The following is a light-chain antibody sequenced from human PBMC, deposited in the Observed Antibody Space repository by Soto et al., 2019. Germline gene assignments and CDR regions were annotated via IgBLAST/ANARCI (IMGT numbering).Light chain of an antibody. J-gene: IGKJ2*01. CDR2: DAS. Sequence: DIQMTQSPSSLSATVGDRVTLKCQASQDISRYLNWYQQKPGKAPKLLIYDASNMEREVPSRFTGSVSGKDFSLTISSLQPEDIAIYYCQQYDRPPYTFGQGTKLEIK. CDR3: QQYDRPPYT. V-gene: IGKV1-33*01. CDR1: QDISRY.